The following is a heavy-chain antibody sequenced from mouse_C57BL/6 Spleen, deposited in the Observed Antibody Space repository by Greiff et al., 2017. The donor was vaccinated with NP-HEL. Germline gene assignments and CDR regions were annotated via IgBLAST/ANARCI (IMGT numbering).Heavy chain of an antibody. D-gene: IGHD4-1*01. V-gene: IGHV5-4*01. Sequence: EVHLVESGGGLVKPGGSLKLSCAASGFTFSSYAMSWVRQTPEKRLAWVATISDGGSYTYYPDNVKGRFTISRDNAKNNLYLQMSHLKSEDTAMYYCARDSGALGQGYYDVWGTGTTVTVSS. J-gene: IGHJ1*03. CDR1: GFTFSSYA. CDR2: ISDGGSYT. CDR3: ARDSGALGQGYYDV.